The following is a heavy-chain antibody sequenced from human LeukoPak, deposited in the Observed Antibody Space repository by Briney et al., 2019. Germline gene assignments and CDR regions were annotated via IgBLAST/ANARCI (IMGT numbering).Heavy chain of an antibody. D-gene: IGHD5/OR15-5a*01. CDR2: IRSKAYGGTT. CDR1: GFTFGDYA. Sequence: PGRSLSLSCTSSGFTFGDYAMSWVRQASGKGLEWVGFIRSKAYGGTTEYAASVKGRFTISRDDSKSIAYLQMNSLKTEDTAVYYCTRVSTATFGYWGQGTLVTVSS. V-gene: IGHV3-49*04. J-gene: IGHJ4*02. CDR3: TRVSTATFGY.